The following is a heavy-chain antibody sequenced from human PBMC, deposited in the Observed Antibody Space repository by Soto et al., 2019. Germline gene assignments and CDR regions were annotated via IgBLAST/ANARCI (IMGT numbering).Heavy chain of an antibody. CDR2: IWYDGSNK. V-gene: IGHV3-33*01. Sequence: PGGSLRLSCAASGFTFSSYGMHWVRQAPGKGLEWVAVIWYDGSNKYYADSVKGRSTISRDNSKNTLYLQMNSLRAEDTAVYYCARDPQHNAGYYYGMDVWGQGTTVTVSS. J-gene: IGHJ6*01. CDR1: GFTFSSYG. CDR3: ARDPQHNAGYYYGMDV.